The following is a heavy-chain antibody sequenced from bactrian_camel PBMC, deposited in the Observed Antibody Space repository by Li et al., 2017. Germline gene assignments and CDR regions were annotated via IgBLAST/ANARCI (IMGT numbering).Heavy chain of an antibody. CDR3: AKSKEALVSIFGY. D-gene: IGHD6*01. J-gene: IGHJ6*01. V-gene: IGHV3S40*01. Sequence: VQLVESGGGLVQPGGSLRLSCAASGFPFSTYGYDIHWVRQAPGKGLEWVSVMISTGGRTYYADSVKGRFTISRDNTKNTVYLQLNSLKTEDMAMYYCAKSKEALVSIFGYWGQGTQVTVS. CDR1: GFPFSTYGYD. CDR2: MISTGGRT.